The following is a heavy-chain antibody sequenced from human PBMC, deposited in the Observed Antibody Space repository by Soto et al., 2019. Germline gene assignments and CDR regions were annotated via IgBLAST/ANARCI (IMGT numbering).Heavy chain of an antibody. CDR1: GYTFTAYY. Sequence: ASVKVSCKASGYTFTAYYMHWVRQAPGQGLEWMGWINPNSGVTNYARKFQGRVTMTRDTSISTVYMDLSSLISDDTAVYFCARGGLVVANWFDPWGQGTLVTVSS. J-gene: IGHJ5*02. D-gene: IGHD2-15*01. V-gene: IGHV1-2*02. CDR3: ARGGLVVANWFDP. CDR2: INPNSGVT.